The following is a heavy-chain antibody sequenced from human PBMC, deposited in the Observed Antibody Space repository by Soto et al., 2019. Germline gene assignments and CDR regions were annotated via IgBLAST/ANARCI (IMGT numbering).Heavy chain of an antibody. J-gene: IGHJ4*02. CDR2: IYSGGST. Sequence: GGSLRLSCAASGFTVSSNYMSWVRQAPGKGLEWVSVIYSGGSTYYADSVKGRFTISRDNSKNTLYLQMNSLRAEDTAVYYCASKGVLRYFDWDYWGQGTLVTVSS. D-gene: IGHD3-9*01. V-gene: IGHV3-66*01. CDR1: GFTVSSNY. CDR3: ASKGVLRYFDWDY.